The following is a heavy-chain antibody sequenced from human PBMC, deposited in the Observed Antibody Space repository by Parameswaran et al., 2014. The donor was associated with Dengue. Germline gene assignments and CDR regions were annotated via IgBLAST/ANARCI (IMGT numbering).Heavy chain of an antibody. J-gene: IGHJ6*02. V-gene: IGHV4-31*02. CDR3: SRSWLPYYYYYGMDV. CDR2: IYYSGST. D-gene: IGHD3-22*01. Sequence: PGKGLEWIGYIYYSGSTYYNPSLKSRVTISVDTSKNQFSLKLSSVTAADTAVYYCSRSWLPYYYYYGMDVWGQGTTVTVSS.